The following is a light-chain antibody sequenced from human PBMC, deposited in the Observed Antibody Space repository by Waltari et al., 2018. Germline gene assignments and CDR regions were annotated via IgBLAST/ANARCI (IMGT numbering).Light chain of an antibody. CDR2: KDT. CDR1: ALPKQY. CDR3: QSEDINNTVV. V-gene: IGLV3-25*03. J-gene: IGLJ3*02. Sequence: SYELTQPPSVSVSPGQTARITCSGDALPKQYAFWYQQKPGQAPVLVIYKDTERPSGIPDRFSGSSSGTTVTLTISGVQAEDEADYYCQSEDINNTVVFGGGTKLTVL.